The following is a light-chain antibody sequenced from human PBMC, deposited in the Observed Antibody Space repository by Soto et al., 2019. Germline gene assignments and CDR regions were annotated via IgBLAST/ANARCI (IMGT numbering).Light chain of an antibody. Sequence: DIQVTQSPSSLSASVGDRVTITCRASQSISSYLNWYQLKPGKAPKLLIYAASSLQSGVPSRFSGSGFGTDFTLTISSLQPEDFATYYCQQSYSTPLTFGGGTKVEIK. CDR2: AAS. V-gene: IGKV1-39*01. J-gene: IGKJ4*01. CDR3: QQSYSTPLT. CDR1: QSISSY.